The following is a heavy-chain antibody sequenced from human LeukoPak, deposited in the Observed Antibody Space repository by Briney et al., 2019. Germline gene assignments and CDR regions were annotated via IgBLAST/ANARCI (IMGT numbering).Heavy chain of an antibody. J-gene: IGHJ4*02. D-gene: IGHD6-19*01. CDR3: ARHRPGYSGGPYYFDY. V-gene: IGHV5-51*01. Sequence: GESLRISWKGSGSSFTNYWIAWVRQMPGKGLEWMGIIYTSDSDTIYSPSFQGQVTISADESINTAFLQWSSLKASDTAMYYCARHRPGYSGGPYYFDYWGQGTLVTVSS. CDR1: GSSFTNYW. CDR2: IYTSDSDT.